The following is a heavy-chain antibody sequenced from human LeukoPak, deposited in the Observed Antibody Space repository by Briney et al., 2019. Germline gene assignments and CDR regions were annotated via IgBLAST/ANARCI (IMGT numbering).Heavy chain of an antibody. Sequence: PSETLSLTCAVLGGSFSGYYWSWIRQPPGKGLEWIGEINHSGRTNYNRSLKSRVTISVDTSKNQFSLKLSSVTAADTAVYYCARAGRCSGGSCRPSQPKYFQHWGQGTLVTVSS. CDR3: ARAGRCSGGSCRPSQPKYFQH. J-gene: IGHJ1*01. D-gene: IGHD2-15*01. CDR1: GGSFSGYY. V-gene: IGHV4-34*01. CDR2: INHSGRT.